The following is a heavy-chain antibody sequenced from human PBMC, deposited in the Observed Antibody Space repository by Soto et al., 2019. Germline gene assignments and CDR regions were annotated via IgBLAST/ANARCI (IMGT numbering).Heavy chain of an antibody. V-gene: IGHV3-23*01. J-gene: IGHJ5*02. Sequence: TGGSLRLSCAASGFTFSSYAMSWVRQAPGKGLEWVSAISGSGGSTYYADSVKGRFTISRDNSKNTLYLQMNSLRAEDTAVYYCAKDGGYGSGSYNWFDPWGQGTLVTVSS. CDR1: GFTFSSYA. CDR3: AKDGGYGSGSYNWFDP. D-gene: IGHD3-10*01. CDR2: ISGSGGST.